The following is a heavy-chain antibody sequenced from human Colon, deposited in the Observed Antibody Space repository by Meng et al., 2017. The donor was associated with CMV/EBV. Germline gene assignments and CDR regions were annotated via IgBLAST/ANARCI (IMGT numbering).Heavy chain of an antibody. CDR3: TRRGPTGDY. CDR2: IRSKANSYAT. CDR1: GFTLNNYG. J-gene: IGHJ4*02. Sequence: GESLKISCAASGFTLNNYGVHWVRQASGKGLEWVGRIRSKANSYATAYAASVKGRFTISRDDSKNTAYLQMNSLKTEDTAVYYCTRRGPTGDYWGQGTLVTVSS. D-gene: IGHD2-15*01. V-gene: IGHV3-73*01.